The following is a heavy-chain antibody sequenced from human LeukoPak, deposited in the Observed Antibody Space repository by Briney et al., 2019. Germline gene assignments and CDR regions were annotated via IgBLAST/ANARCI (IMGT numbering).Heavy chain of an antibody. Sequence: PSETLSLTCTVSGGSISCYYWSWIRQHPGKGLEWIGYIYYSGSTNYNPSLKSRVTISVDTSKNQFSLKLSSVTAADTAVYYCARVSRRYSSGWYPLYYFDYWGQGTLVTVSS. D-gene: IGHD6-19*01. V-gene: IGHV4-59*01. CDR2: IYYSGST. CDR3: ARVSRRYSSGWYPLYYFDY. J-gene: IGHJ4*02. CDR1: GGSISCYY.